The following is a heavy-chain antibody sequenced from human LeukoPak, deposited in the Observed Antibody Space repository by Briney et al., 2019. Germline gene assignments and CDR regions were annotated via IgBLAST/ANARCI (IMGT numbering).Heavy chain of an antibody. CDR2: ISDSGGTT. CDR1: GFTFSSYA. J-gene: IGHJ4*02. D-gene: IGHD2-15*01. CDR3: ARDRTLAAILN. V-gene: IGHV3-23*01. Sequence: GGSLRLSCAASGFTFSSYAMSWVRHAPGEELEWVSAISDSGGTTYYADSVKGRFTISRDNTKNSLYLQMKSLRGEDTAVYYCARDRTLAAILNWGQGTLVTVSS.